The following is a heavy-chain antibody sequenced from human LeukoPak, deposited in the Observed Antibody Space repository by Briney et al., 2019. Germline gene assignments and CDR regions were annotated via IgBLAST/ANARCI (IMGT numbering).Heavy chain of an antibody. CDR3: AKHRTSCSAFDY. CDR1: GFTFSSYW. J-gene: IGHJ4*02. D-gene: IGHD2-2*01. CDR2: IKQDGSEK. V-gene: IGHV3-7*03. Sequence: GGSLRLSCAASGFTFSSYWMSWVRQAPGKGLEWVANIKQDGSEKYYVDSMKGRFTISRDNSKNTLYLQMNSLRAEDTAVYYCAKHRTSCSAFDYWGQGTLVTVSS.